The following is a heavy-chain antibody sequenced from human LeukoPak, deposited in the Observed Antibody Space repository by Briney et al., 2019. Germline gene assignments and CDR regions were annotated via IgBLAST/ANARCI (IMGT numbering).Heavy chain of an antibody. CDR3: AREQRITMVRGAPGEIDH. D-gene: IGHD3-10*01. J-gene: IGHJ4*02. CDR1: GGSISSSSYY. V-gene: IGHV4-39*07. Sequence: SETLSLTCTVSGGSISSSSYYWGWIRQPPGKGLEWIGSIYYSGSTYYNPSLKSRVTIPVDKSKNQFSLKLSSVTAADTAVYYCAREQRITMVRGAPGEIDHWGQGTLVTVSS. CDR2: IYYSGST.